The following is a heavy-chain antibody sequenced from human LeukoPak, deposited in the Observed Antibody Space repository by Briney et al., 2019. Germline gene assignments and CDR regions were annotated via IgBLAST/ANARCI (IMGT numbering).Heavy chain of an antibody. V-gene: IGHV5-51*01. D-gene: IGHD3-10*01. J-gene: IGHJ4*02. Sequence: GASLKISCKGSGYSFTSYWIGWVRQMPGKGQEWMGIIYPGDSDTRYSPSFQGQVTISADKSISTAYLQWSSLKASDTAMYYCARHRGGSGSYYNVFVYWGQGTLVTVSS. CDR3: ARHRGGSGSYYNVFVY. CDR1: GYSFTSYW. CDR2: IYPGDSDT.